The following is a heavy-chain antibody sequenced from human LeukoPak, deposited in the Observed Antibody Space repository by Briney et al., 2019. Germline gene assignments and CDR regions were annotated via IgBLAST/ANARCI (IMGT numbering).Heavy chain of an antibody. CDR3: ARVGGYCSSTSCSIDY. CDR1: VYTFTIYY. Sequence: GASVNVSCKASVYTFTIYYVHWVRQAPGQGLEWMGIINPSGGSTSYAQKFQGRVTMTRDTSTSTVYMELSSLRSEDTAVYYCARVGGYCSSTSCSIDYWGQGTLVTVSS. D-gene: IGHD2-2*01. CDR2: INPSGGST. J-gene: IGHJ4*02. V-gene: IGHV1-46*01.